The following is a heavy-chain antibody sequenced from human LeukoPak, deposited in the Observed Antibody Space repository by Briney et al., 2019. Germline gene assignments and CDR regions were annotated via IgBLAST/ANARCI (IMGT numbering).Heavy chain of an antibody. V-gene: IGHV4-59*12. D-gene: IGHD6-19*01. CDR1: GGSFSSYY. J-gene: IGHJ4*02. Sequence: PSETLSLTCTVSGGSFSSYYWSWIRQPPGKGLEWIGYIYYSGSTNYNPSLKSRVTISVDTSKNQFSLKLSSVTAAATAVYYCAIALAVAGTRVEYWGQGTLVTGSS. CDR2: IYYSGST. CDR3: AIALAVAGTRVEY.